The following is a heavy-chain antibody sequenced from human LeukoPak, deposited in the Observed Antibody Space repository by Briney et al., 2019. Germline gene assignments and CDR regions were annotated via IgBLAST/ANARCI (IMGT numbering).Heavy chain of an antibody. V-gene: IGHV4-59*08. Sequence: PSETLSLTCTVSGGSISSYYWSWIRQPPGKGLEWIGYIYYSGNTNYNPSLKSRVTISVDTSKNQFSLKLSSVTAADTAVYYCARHSERWLGAFDIWGQGTMVTVPS. CDR3: ARHSERWLGAFDI. CDR2: IYYSGNT. CDR1: GGSISSYY. D-gene: IGHD6-19*01. J-gene: IGHJ3*02.